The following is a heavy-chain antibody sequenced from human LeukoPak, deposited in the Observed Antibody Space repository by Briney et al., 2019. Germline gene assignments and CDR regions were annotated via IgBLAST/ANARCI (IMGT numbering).Heavy chain of an antibody. CDR1: GYTLTELS. CDR2: FDPEDGET. CDR3: ATFVVGATAFDY. J-gene: IGHJ4*02. V-gene: IGHV1-24*01. D-gene: IGHD1-26*01. Sequence: GASVKVSCKVSGYTLTELSMHWVRQAPGKGLEWMGGFDPEDGETIYAQKFQGRVTMTEDTSTDTAYMELSSLRPEDTAVYYCATFVVGATAFDYWGQGTLVIVSS.